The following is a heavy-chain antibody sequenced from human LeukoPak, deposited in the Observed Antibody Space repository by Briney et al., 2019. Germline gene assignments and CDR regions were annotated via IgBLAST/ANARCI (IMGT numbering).Heavy chain of an antibody. CDR3: VRGGVRGAFDI. CDR1: GFTLSNYW. J-gene: IGHJ3*02. Sequence: PGGSLRLSCAASGFTLSNYWMHWVRQAPGKGLVWVAQINGDGSSTTHADSVKGRFTISRDNAKNTLYLQMNSLRAEDTAVYYCVRGGVRGAFDIWGQGTMVTVSS. CDR2: INGDGSST. V-gene: IGHV3-74*01. D-gene: IGHD3-10*01.